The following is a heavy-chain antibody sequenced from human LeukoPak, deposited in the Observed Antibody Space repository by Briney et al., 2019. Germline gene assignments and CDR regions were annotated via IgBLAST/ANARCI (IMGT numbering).Heavy chain of an antibody. V-gene: IGHV2-5*02. J-gene: IGHJ4*02. CDR3: AHTRCTSTSCYKDFDY. Sequence: SGPTQVKPTQTLTLTCTFSGFSLSTNGVGVAWIRQPPGVALEWLALIYWDDDKRYSPSLKSRITITQDTSKNQVVLTMTNMDPVDTATYYCAHTRCTSTSCYKDFDYWGQGTLVTVSS. CDR2: IYWDDDK. D-gene: IGHD2-2*01. CDR1: GFSLSTNGVG.